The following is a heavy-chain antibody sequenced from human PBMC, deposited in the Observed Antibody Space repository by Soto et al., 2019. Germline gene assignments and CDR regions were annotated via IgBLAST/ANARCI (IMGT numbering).Heavy chain of an antibody. D-gene: IGHD6-13*01. CDR1: GGSISSSSYY. J-gene: IGHJ6*03. V-gene: IGHV4-39*01. Sequence: PSETLSLTCTVSGGSISSSSYYWGWIRQPPGKGLEWIGSIYYSGSTYYNPSLKSRVTISVDTSKNQFSLKLSSVTAADTAVYYCARGLYSSSWYDQLYYYYYYMDVWGKGTTVTVSS. CDR2: IYYSGST. CDR3: ARGLYSSSWYDQLYYYYYYMDV.